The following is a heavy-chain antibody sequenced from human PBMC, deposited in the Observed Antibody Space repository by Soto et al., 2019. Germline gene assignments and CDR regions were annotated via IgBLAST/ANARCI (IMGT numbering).Heavy chain of an antibody. CDR3: VKWNGYGDY. CDR2: FSGGSGAT. D-gene: IGHD1-1*01. V-gene: IGHV3-23*01. CDR1: GYTFTSYG. Sequence: VQLLASGGGLVQPGGSLRLSCVVSGYTFTSYGVTWVRQAPGKGLEWVCGFSGGSGATHYRDSVKGRFTISRDDSRSTVYRPRNSLGVDGTGVYYCVKWNGYGDYWGQGTLVSVSS. J-gene: IGHJ4*02.